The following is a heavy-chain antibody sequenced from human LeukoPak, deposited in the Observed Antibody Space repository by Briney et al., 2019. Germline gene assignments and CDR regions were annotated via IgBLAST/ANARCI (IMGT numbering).Heavy chain of an antibody. J-gene: IGHJ4*02. CDR3: ARSPVPAAIGGFDY. CDR1: SGSIGSSGYY. CDR2: IYYSGST. V-gene: IGHV4-39*07. D-gene: IGHD2-2*01. Sequence: SETLSLTCAVSSGSIGSSGYYWGWIRQPPGKGLEWIGDIYYSGSTYYNPSLKSRVTISVDTSKNQFSLKLSSVTAADTAVYYCARSPVPAAIGGFDYWGQGTLVTVSS.